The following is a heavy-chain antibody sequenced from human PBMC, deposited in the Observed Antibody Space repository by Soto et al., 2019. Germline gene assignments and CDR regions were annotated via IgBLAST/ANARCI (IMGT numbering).Heavy chain of an antibody. D-gene: IGHD6-13*01. V-gene: IGHV4-59*01. CDR3: ARLGSSIWYGWFDP. Sequence: AETLSLTGTVPGGSISSYYWSWIRQPPGKGLEWIGYIYYSGSTNYNPSLKSRDTISVDTSNIQFSLKLSSVTAADTAVYYCARLGSSIWYGWFDPWGQGTLVTVSS. J-gene: IGHJ5*02. CDR1: GGSISSYY. CDR2: IYYSGST.